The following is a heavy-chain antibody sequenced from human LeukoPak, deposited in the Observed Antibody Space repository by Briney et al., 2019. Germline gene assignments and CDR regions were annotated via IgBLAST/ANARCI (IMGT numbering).Heavy chain of an antibody. J-gene: IGHJ4*02. Sequence: ASVKVSCKASGYTFTSYGISWVRQAPGQGLEWMGWITAYNDNTYYAQKLQGRVTMTTDTSTSTAYMELRSLRSDDTAVYYCARDAPGRNYGDYRELDYWGQGTLVTVSS. CDR3: ARDAPGRNYGDYRELDY. V-gene: IGHV1-18*01. D-gene: IGHD4-17*01. CDR2: ITAYNDNT. CDR1: GYTFTSYG.